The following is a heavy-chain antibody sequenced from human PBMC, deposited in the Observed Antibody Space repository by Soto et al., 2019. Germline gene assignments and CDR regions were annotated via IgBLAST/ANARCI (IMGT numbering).Heavy chain of an antibody. Sequence: PGGSLRLSCAASGFTFSSYAMSWVRQAPGKGLEWVSAISGSGGSTYYADSVKGRFTISRDNSKNTLYLQMNSLRAEDTAVYYCATTFSSSWPRYNWFDPWGQGTLVTVSS. V-gene: IGHV3-23*01. J-gene: IGHJ5*02. CDR2: ISGSGGST. CDR3: ATTFSSSWPRYNWFDP. D-gene: IGHD6-13*01. CDR1: GFTFSSYA.